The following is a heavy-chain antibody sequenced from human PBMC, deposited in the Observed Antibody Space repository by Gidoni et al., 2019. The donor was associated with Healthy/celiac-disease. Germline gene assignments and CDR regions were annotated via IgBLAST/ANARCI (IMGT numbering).Heavy chain of an antibody. V-gene: IGHV4-4*02. J-gene: IGHJ4*02. Sequence: QVQPQESGTGLVKPSGTLSLTCAVSGGSISRSHWWIWVRQPPGKGLEWIGEIYHSGSTNCNPSLKSRVTISVDKSKHQFSLKLSSVTAADTAVYYCARGCRDGSNYAFDYWGQGTLVTVSS. D-gene: IGHD4-4*01. CDR2: IYHSGST. CDR1: GGSISRSHW. CDR3: ARGCRDGSNYAFDY.